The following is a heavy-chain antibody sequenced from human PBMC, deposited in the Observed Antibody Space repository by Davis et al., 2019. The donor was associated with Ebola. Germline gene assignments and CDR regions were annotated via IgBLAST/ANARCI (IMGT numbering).Heavy chain of an antibody. V-gene: IGHV2-5*02. CDR1: GFSLSTSGVG. Sequence: SGPTLVKPTQTLTLTCTFSGFSLSTSGVGVGWIRQPPGKALEWLALIYWDDDKRYSPSLKSRLTITKDTSKNQVVLTMTNMDPVDTATYYCAHFKIPLLWFGELPKGPWFDPWGQGTLVTVSS. D-gene: IGHD3-10*01. CDR3: AHFKIPLLWFGELPKGPWFDP. J-gene: IGHJ5*02. CDR2: IYWDDDK.